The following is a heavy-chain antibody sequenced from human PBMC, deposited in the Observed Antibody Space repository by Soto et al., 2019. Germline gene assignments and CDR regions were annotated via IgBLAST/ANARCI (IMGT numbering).Heavy chain of an antibody. D-gene: IGHD6-19*01. Sequence: GGSLRLSCAASGFTFSTYWMHWVRQGPEKGLVWVSRINSDGSSTSYADSVKGRFTISRDNAKNTLYLQMNSLSAEDTAVYYCARGYSSGLGYWGQGGVVTGSS. J-gene: IGHJ4*02. CDR3: ARGYSSGLGY. CDR2: INSDGSST. CDR1: GFTFSTYW. V-gene: IGHV3-74*01.